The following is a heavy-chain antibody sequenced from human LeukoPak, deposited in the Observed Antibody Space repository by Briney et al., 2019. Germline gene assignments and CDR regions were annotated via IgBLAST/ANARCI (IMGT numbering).Heavy chain of an antibody. J-gene: IGHJ1*01. CDR2: IRGKANSYAT. CDR3: TRFVVVPAANPRYFQH. CDR1: GFTFSGSA. D-gene: IGHD2-2*01. V-gene: IGHV3-73*01. Sequence: GGSLRLSCAASGFTFSGSAMHWVRQASGKGLEWVGRIRGKANSYATAYAASMKGSFTISRDDSKNTAYLQMNSLKTEDTAVHYCTRFVVVPAANPRYFQHWGQGTLVTVSS.